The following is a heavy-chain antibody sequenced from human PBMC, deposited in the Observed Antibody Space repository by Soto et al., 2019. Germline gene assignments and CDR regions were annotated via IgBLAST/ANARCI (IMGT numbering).Heavy chain of an antibody. CDR3: ATSVLATIWAPPTSY. J-gene: IGHJ4*02. Sequence: EVQLVESGGGLVQPGGSLRLSCAASGFTFSNAWMSWVRQAPGKGLEWGGRIKSKTDGGTTDYAAPVKGRFTISRDDSKNTLYLQMNSLRTEDTAVYYCATSVLATIWAPPTSYWGQGTLVTVSS. CDR2: IKSKTDGGTT. V-gene: IGHV3-15*01. CDR1: GFTFSNAW. D-gene: IGHD5-12*01.